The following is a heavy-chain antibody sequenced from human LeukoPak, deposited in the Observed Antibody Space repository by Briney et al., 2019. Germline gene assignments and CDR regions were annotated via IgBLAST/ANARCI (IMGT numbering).Heavy chain of an antibody. CDR2: INPSGGST. Sequence: ASVKVSCKASGYTFTSYYMHWVRQAPGQGLEWMGIINPSGGSTSYAQKFQGRVTMTRDTSTSTVYMELSSLRSEDTAVYYCARDRYSSGWFYGMDAWGQGTTVTVSS. CDR3: ARDRYSSGWFYGMDA. D-gene: IGHD6-19*01. V-gene: IGHV1-46*01. CDR1: GYTFTSYY. J-gene: IGHJ6*02.